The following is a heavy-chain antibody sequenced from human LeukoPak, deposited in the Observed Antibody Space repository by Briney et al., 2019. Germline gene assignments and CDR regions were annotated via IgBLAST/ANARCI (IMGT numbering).Heavy chain of an antibody. CDR1: GFTFSSYA. J-gene: IGHJ4*02. D-gene: IGHD3-10*01. CDR3: ARVYYYGSGSYPYFDY. CDR2: ISSNGGST. Sequence: PGGSLRLSCAASGFTFSSYAMHWVRQAPGKGLEYVSAISSNGGSTYYANSVKGRFTISRDNAKNSLYLQMNSLRAEDTAMYYCARVYYYGSGSYPYFDYWGQGTLVTVSS. V-gene: IGHV3-64*01.